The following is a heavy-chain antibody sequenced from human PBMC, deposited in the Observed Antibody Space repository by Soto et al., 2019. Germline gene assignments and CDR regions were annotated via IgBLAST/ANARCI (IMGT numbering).Heavy chain of an antibody. CDR2: ISSSGSTI. CDR1: VFTFSDYY. CDR3: ARAYFRSWYNKAGNINWFEP. J-gene: IGHJ5*02. Sequence: VGSLRLSCAAPVFTFSDYYMSCIHHSPGKWLEWVSYISSSGSTIYYADSVKGRFTISRDNAKNSLYLQMNSLRAEDTAVYYCARAYFRSWYNKAGNINWFEPWGQGTLVIVSS. V-gene: IGHV3-11*01. D-gene: IGHD6-13*01.